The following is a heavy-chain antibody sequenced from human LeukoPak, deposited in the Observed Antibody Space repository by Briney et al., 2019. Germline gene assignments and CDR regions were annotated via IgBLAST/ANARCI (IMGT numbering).Heavy chain of an antibody. CDR3: AHRITDTAMADFHY. V-gene: IGHV2-5*02. D-gene: IGHD5-18*01. CDR2: IYWDDDK. Sequence: SGPTLVKPTQTLTLTCTFSGFSLSTSGVGVAWIRQPPGKALEWLALIYWDDDKRYSPSLKSRLTITKDTSKNQVVLTMTNMDPVDTATYYCAHRITDTAMADFHYWGQGTLVTVSS. J-gene: IGHJ4*02. CDR1: GFSLSTSGVG.